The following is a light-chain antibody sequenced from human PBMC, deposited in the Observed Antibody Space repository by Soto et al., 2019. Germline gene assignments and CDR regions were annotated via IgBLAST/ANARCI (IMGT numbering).Light chain of an antibody. Sequence: DIQMTQSPSSLSASVGDRVTITCRASQGISNYLAWYQQKPGKGPKPLIYAASTFQSGVPSRFSGSGYGTDFTRSISSLQPQDVATYYCQKYNSAPLTFGQGTRLDIK. CDR3: QKYNSAPLT. CDR2: AAS. CDR1: QGISNY. J-gene: IGKJ2*01. V-gene: IGKV1-27*01.